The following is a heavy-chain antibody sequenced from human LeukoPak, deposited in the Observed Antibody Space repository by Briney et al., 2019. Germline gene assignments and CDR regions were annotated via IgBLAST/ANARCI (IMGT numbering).Heavy chain of an antibody. J-gene: IGHJ6*03. D-gene: IGHD4-11*01. CDR3: ARLSQATVTGGGYYYYMDV. V-gene: IGHV4-34*01. Sequence: SETLSLTCAVYGGSFSGYYWSWIRQPPGKGLEWIGKINHSGSTNYNPSLKSRVTISVDTSKNQFSLKLSSVTAADTAVYYCARLSQATVTGGGYYYYMDVWGKGTTVTVSS. CDR1: GGSFSGYY. CDR2: INHSGST.